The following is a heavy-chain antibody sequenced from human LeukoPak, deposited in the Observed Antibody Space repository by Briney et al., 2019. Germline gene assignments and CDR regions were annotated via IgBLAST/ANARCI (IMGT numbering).Heavy chain of an antibody. D-gene: IGHD3-10*01. CDR1: GYTFTSYG. V-gene: IGHV1-18*01. CDR3: ARDVPHYYGSGSYYKD. J-gene: IGHJ4*02. CDR2: ISAYNGNT. Sequence: ASVKVSCKASGYTFTSYGISWVRQAPGQGLEWMGWISAYNGNTNYAQKLQGRVTMTTDTSTSTAYMELRSLRPDDTAVYYCARDVPHYYGSGSYYKDWGQGTLVTVSS.